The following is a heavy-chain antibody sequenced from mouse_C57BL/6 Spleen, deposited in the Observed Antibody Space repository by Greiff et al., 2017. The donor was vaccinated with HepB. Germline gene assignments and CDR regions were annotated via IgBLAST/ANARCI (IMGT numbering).Heavy chain of an antibody. D-gene: IGHD2-5*01. CDR2: IRLKSDNYAT. CDR3: TEDYSNYDWYFDV. V-gene: IGHV6-3*01. J-gene: IGHJ1*03. CDR1: GFTFSNYW. Sequence: EVQGVESGGGLVQPGGSMKLSCVASGFTFSNYWMNWVRQSPEKGLEWVAQIRLKSDNYATHYAESVKGRFTISRDDSKSSVYLQMNNLRAEDTGIYYCTEDYSNYDWYFDVWGTGTTVTVSS.